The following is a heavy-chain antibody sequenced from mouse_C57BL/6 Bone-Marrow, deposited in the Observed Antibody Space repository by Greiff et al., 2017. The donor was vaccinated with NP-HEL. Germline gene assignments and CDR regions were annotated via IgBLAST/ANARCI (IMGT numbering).Heavy chain of an antibody. CDR2: SRNKANDYTT. V-gene: IGHV7-1*01. Sequence: EVKVVESGGGLVQSGRSLRLSCATSGFTFSDFYMEWVRQAPGKGLEWIAASRNKANDYTTEYSASVKGRFIVSRDTSQSILYLQMNALRAEDTAIYYCARALYDGYYFDYWGQGTTLTVSS. D-gene: IGHD2-3*01. CDR1: GFTFSDFY. J-gene: IGHJ2*01. CDR3: ARALYDGYYFDY.